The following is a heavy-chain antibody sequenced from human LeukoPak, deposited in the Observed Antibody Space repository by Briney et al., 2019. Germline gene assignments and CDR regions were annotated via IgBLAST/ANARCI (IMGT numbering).Heavy chain of an antibody. J-gene: IGHJ5*02. V-gene: IGHV4-4*02. Sequence: WVRQSPGKGLEWIGKIYHGGSTNYNPSLKSRVTISVDKSKNQFSLKLSPVTAADTAVYYCARAPIRATTMVQGWFDPWGQGTLVTVSS. CDR2: IYHGGST. D-gene: IGHD3-10*01. CDR3: ARAPIRATTMVQGWFDP.